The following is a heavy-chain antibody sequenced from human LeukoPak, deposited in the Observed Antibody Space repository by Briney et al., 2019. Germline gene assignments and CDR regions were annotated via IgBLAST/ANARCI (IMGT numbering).Heavy chain of an antibody. V-gene: IGHV3-30*18. J-gene: IGHJ4*02. D-gene: IGHD3-22*01. Sequence: GGSLRLSCAASGFTFRSYVMHWVRQAPGKGLEWVALISYDGSNKDYTDSVKGRFTISRDNSKNTLYLQMNSLRAEDTAVYYCAKGTYYYDSSGYYYDQYYFDYWGQGTLVTVSS. CDR3: AKGTYYYDSSGYYYDQYYFDY. CDR2: ISYDGSNK. CDR1: GFTFRSYV.